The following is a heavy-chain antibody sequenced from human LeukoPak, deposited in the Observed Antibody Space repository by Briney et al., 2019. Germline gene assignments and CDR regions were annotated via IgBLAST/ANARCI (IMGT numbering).Heavy chain of an antibody. CDR2: IVVGSGNT. J-gene: IGHJ3*02. CDR3: AADSTWLDAFDI. D-gene: IGHD5-12*01. Sequence: SVKVSCKASGFTFTSSAAQWVRQARGQRLEWIGWIVVGSGNTNYAQKFQERVTITRDMSTSTAYMELSSLRSEDTAVYYCAADSTWLDAFDIWGQGTMVTVSS. CDR1: GFTFTSSA. V-gene: IGHV1-58*01.